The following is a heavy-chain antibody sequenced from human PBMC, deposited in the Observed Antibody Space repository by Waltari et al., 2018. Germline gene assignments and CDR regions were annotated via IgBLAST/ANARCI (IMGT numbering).Heavy chain of an antibody. CDR3: TTLARGESGDY. J-gene: IGHJ4*02. V-gene: IGHV3-7*01. D-gene: IGHD3-10*01. CDR2: INPDGSQK. CDR1: GFTFNPYW. Sequence: EVQLVESGGGLVQPGGSLRLSCAASGFTFNPYWMKWIRQAPGEGVEWVANINPDGSQKFYVDSVKGRFTVSRDNAQKSLYLQMNNLRAEDTAVYYCTTLARGESGDYWGQGTLVTVSS.